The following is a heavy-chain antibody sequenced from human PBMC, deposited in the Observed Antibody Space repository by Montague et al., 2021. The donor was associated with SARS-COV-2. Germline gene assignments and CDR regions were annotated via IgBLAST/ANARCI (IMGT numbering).Heavy chain of an antibody. Sequence: SQRLSCAASGFTFSDYYMSWFRQAPGKGLEWLSYISSGGTTIFYADSVKGRLTISRDNAENSLYLQVNSLRGEDTAVYYCARVSSNWSDAFDVWGQGTMVTVSS. V-gene: IGHV3-11*01. CDR3: ARVSSNWSDAFDV. D-gene: IGHD6-13*01. CDR1: GFTFSDYY. CDR2: ISSGGTTI. J-gene: IGHJ3*01.